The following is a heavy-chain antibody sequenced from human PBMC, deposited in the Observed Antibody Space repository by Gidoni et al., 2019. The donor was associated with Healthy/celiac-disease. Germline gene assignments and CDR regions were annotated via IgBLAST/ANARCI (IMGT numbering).Heavy chain of an antibody. D-gene: IGHD6-13*01. Sequence: EVQLLESGGGLVQPGGSLRLSCAASGFTFSNWAMSWVRQAPGRGLEWVSAISGSGGSTYYADSVKGRFTISRDNSKNTLYLQMNSLRADDTAVYYCAKGSAGSGWSGFDYWGQGTLVTVSS. V-gene: IGHV3-23*01. J-gene: IGHJ4*02. CDR3: AKGSAGSGWSGFDY. CDR2: ISGSGGST. CDR1: GFTFSNWA.